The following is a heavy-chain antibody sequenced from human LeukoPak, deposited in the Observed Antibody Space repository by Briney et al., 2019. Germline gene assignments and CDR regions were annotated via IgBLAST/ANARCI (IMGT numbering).Heavy chain of an antibody. J-gene: IGHJ4*02. CDR2: ISGSGGNT. Sequence: GGSLRLSCAASGFTFSSYAMSWVRQAPGKGPEWVSVISGSGGNTYYADSVKGRFTISRDNSKNTLYLQMNSLRAEDTAVYYCAKRVSTYGGVLAPDFDYWGQGTLVTVSS. CDR3: AKRVSTYGGVLAPDFDY. D-gene: IGHD3-16*02. CDR1: GFTFSSYA. V-gene: IGHV3-23*01.